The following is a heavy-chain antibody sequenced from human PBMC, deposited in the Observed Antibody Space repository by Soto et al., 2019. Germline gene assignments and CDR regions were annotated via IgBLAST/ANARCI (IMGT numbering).Heavy chain of an antibody. V-gene: IGHV1-69*13. Sequence: SVKVSCKASGGTFSSYAISWVRQAPGQGLEWMGGIIPIFGTANYAQKFQGRVTITADESTSTAYMELSSLRSEDTAVYYCARRSYYYDSSDRRRLPYYYNYGMDVWGQGTTVTVSS. CDR2: IIPIFGTA. CDR3: ARRSYYYDSSDRRRLPYYYNYGMDV. J-gene: IGHJ6*02. CDR1: GGTFSSYA. D-gene: IGHD3-22*01.